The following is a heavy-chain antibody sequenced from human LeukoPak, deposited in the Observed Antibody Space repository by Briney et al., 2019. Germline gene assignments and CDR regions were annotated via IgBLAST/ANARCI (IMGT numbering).Heavy chain of an antibody. CDR3: ARGSAGEGGYSVEGEYFQH. D-gene: IGHD5-24*01. CDR1: GYTFTSYD. V-gene: IGHV1-46*01. CDR2: INPSGGRT. J-gene: IGHJ1*01. Sequence: ASVKVSCKASGYTFTSYDINWVRQAPGQGLELMGIINPSGGRTSYAQKFQGRVTMTRDMSTSTVYMEVSSLRSEDTAVYYCARGSAGEGGYSVEGEYFQHWGQGTLVTVSS.